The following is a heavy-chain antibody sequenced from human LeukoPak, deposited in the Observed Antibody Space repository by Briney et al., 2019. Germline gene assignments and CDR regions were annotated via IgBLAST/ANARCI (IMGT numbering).Heavy chain of an antibody. CDR1: GFIFSIYG. D-gene: IGHD6-13*01. Sequence: PGGSLRLSCAASGFIFSIYGMHWVRQAPGKGLEWVAVIWYDGGNKYYADSVKGRFTISRDNAKNSLYLQMNSLRAEDTAVYYCARGSSWFDYWGQGTLVTVSS. V-gene: IGHV3-33*01. CDR2: IWYDGGNK. J-gene: IGHJ4*02. CDR3: ARGSSWFDY.